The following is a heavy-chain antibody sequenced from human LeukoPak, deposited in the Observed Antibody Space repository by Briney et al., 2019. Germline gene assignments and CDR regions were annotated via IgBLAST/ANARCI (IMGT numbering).Heavy chain of an antibody. V-gene: IGHV3-74*01. Sequence: GGPLRLSCAASGFTFSSYWMHWVRQAPGKGLVWVSRINADGSSTSYADSVKGRFTISRDNAKNTLYLQMNSLRAEDTAVYYCAPSSLTYSSGWYGYWGQGTLVTVSS. CDR3: APSSLTYSSGWYGY. CDR1: GFTFSSYW. D-gene: IGHD6-19*01. J-gene: IGHJ4*02. CDR2: INADGSST.